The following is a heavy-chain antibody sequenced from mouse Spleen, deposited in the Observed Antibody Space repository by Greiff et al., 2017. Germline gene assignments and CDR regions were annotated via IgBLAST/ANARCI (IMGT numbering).Heavy chain of an antibody. V-gene: IGHV1-64*01. CDR1: GYTFTSYW. J-gene: IGHJ2*01. CDR2: IHPNSGST. D-gene: IGHD2-4*01. Sequence: VQLQQPGAELVKPGASVKLSCKASGYTFTSYWMHWVKQRPGQGLEWIGMIHPNSGSTNYNEKFKSKATLTVDKSSSTAYMQLSSLTSEDSAVYYCARGMITTREGYYFDYWGQGTTLTVSS. CDR3: ARGMITTREGYYFDY.